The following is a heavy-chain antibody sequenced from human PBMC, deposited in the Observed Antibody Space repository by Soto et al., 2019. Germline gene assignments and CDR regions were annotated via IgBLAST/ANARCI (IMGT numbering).Heavy chain of an antibody. J-gene: IGHJ5*02. CDR1: GGSISSGDYY. CDR2: IYYSGST. CDR3: XRAYCGGDCYLLRWFDP. V-gene: IGHV4-30-4*01. Sequence: PSETLSLTCTVSGGSISSGDYYWSWIRQPPGKGLEWIGYIYYSGSTYYNPSLKSRVTISVDTSKNQFSLKLSSVTAADTAVYYCXRAYCGGDCYLLRWFDPWGQGTLVTVSS. D-gene: IGHD2-21*02.